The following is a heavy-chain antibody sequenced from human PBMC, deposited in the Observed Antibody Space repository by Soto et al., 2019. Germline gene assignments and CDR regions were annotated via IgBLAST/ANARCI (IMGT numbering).Heavy chain of an antibody. CDR3: AASYGRDYYYGMDV. J-gene: IGHJ6*02. Sequence: GESLKISCKGSGYSFTNYWISWVRQMPGKGLEWMGRIDPSDSYTNYSPSFQGHVTISADKSISTAYLQWSSLKASDTAMYYCAASYGRDYYYGMDVWGQGTTVTVSS. CDR1: GYSFTNYW. D-gene: IGHD5-18*01. V-gene: IGHV5-10-1*01. CDR2: IDPSDSYT.